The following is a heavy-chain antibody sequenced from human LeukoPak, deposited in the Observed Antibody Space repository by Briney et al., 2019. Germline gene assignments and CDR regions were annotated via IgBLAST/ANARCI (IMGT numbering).Heavy chain of an antibody. CDR3: ARGGGYYYDSSGYSNWFDP. D-gene: IGHD3-22*01. V-gene: IGHV1-8*03. CDR1: GYTFTSYD. CDR2: MNPNSGNT. J-gene: IGHJ5*02. Sequence: ASVKVSCEASGYTFTSYDINWVRQATGQGLEWMGWMNPNSGNTGYAQKFQGGVTITRNTSISTAYMELSSLRSEDTAVYYCARGGGYYYDSSGYSNWFDPWGQGTLVTVSS.